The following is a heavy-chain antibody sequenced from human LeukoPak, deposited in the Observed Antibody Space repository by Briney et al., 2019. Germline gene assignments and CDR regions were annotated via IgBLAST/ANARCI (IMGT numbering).Heavy chain of an antibody. J-gene: IGHJ4*02. D-gene: IGHD3-10*01. CDR3: ARRRRYYYGSGSYYNVEYFGY. Sequence: SETLSLTCAVYGGSFSGYYWSWIRQPPGKGLEWIGEINHSGSTNYNPSLKSRVTISVDTSKNQFSLKLSSVTAADTAVYYCARRRRYYYGSGSYYNVEYFGYWGQGTLVTVSS. V-gene: IGHV4-34*01. CDR1: GGSFSGYY. CDR2: INHSGST.